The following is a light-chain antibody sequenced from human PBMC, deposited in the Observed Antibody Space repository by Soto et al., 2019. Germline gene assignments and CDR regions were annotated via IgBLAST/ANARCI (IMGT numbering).Light chain of an antibody. Sequence: EIMMTQSPATLSVSPGERVTLSCRAGQSVASSLAWYQQKPGQAPRLLIYGASTRATGIPARFSGSGSGTEFTLTISSLLSEDFAVYYCQKYNNWPLAFGGGTKVQLK. CDR3: QKYNNWPLA. CDR1: QSVASS. CDR2: GAS. J-gene: IGKJ4*01. V-gene: IGKV3D-15*01.